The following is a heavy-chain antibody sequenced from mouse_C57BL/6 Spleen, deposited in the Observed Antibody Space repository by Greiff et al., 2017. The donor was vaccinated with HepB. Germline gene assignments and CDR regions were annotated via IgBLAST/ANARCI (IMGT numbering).Heavy chain of an antibody. J-gene: IGHJ3*01. CDR1: GYAFSSSW. D-gene: IGHD2-14*01. V-gene: IGHV1-82*01. Sequence: VQLQQSGPELVKPGASVKISCKASGYAFSSSWMHWVKQRPGKGLEWIGRIYPGDGDTNYNGKFKGKATLTADKSSSTAYMQLSSLTSEDSAVYFCAGGGVRQDPFAYWGQGTLVTVSA. CDR2: IYPGDGDT. CDR3: AGGGVRQDPFAY.